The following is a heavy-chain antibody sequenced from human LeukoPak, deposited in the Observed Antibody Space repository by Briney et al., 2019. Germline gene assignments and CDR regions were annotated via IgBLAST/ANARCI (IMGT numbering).Heavy chain of an antibody. J-gene: IGHJ5*02. CDR1: GGSFSGYY. D-gene: IGHD3-3*01. CDR2: INHYGST. V-gene: IGHV4-34*01. CDR3: ARLEGLFDWFDP. Sequence: SETLSLTCAVYGGSFSGYYWSWIRQPPGKGLEWIGEINHYGSTNYNPSLKSRVTISVDTSKNQFSLNLSSVTAADTAVYYCARLEGLFDWFDPWGQGTLVTVSS.